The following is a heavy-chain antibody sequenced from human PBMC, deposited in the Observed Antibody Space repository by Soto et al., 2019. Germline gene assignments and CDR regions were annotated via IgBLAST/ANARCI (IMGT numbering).Heavy chain of an antibody. CDR1: GFTFSSYA. J-gene: IGHJ4*02. D-gene: IGHD3-9*01. Sequence: GGSLRLSCAASGFTFSSYAMSWVRQAPGKGLEWVSAISGSGGSTYYADSVKGRFTISRDNSKNTLYLQMNSLRAEDTAVYYCAKWAYYDILTGYSPYYFDYWGQGTLVTVSS. CDR3: AKWAYYDILTGYSPYYFDY. V-gene: IGHV3-23*01. CDR2: ISGSGGST.